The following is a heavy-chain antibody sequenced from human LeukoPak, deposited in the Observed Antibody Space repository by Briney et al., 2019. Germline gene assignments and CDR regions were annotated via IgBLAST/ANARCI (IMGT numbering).Heavy chain of an antibody. V-gene: IGHV4-61*02. CDR3: ARAPIFFGSSGYYPEYFQH. D-gene: IGHD3-22*01. J-gene: IGHJ1*01. CDR2: IYTSGST. Sequence: SETLSLTCTVSGGSISSGSYYWSWIRQPAGKGLEWIGRIYTSGSTNYNPSLKSRVTISVDTSKNQFSLKLSSVTAADTAVYYCARAPIFFGSSGYYPEYFQHWGQGTLVTVSS. CDR1: GGSISSGSYY.